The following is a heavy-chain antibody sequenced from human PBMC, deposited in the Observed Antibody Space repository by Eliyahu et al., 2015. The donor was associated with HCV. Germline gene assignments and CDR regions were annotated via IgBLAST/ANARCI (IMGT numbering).Heavy chain of an antibody. CDR3: ARGSHYGSGSYPITYYFDY. V-gene: IGHV3-11*06. CDR1: GFXFSDYY. J-gene: IGHJ4*02. CDR2: ISSTSSYT. D-gene: IGHD3-10*01. Sequence: QVQLVESGGGLVKPGGSLRLSCAASGFXFSDYYXSWIRQAPGKGREWVSHISSTSSYTNYADSVKGRFAISRDNAKSSLYLQVNSLSAEDTAVYYCARGSHYGSGSYPITYYFDYWGQGTLVTVSS.